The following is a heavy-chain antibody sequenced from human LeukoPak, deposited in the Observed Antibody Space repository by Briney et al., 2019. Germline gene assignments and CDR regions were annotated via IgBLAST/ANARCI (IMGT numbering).Heavy chain of an antibody. Sequence: RQSMSPSCALSRLTLSSYSMKCDRQPPRKVLEWVSSIRSSSRYIYYTSSVNGPLSISRGNAKNSLYLQMNSLRAEDTAVYYCARDCSTSCYPLWWYYYGMDVWGKGTTVTVSS. CDR1: RLTLSSYS. CDR2: IRSSSRYI. CDR3: ARDCSTSCYPLWWYYYGMDV. V-gene: IGHV3-21*01. D-gene: IGHD2-2*01. J-gene: IGHJ6*04.